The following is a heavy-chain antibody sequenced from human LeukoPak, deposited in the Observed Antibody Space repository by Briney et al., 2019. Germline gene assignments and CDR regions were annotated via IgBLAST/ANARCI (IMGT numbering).Heavy chain of an antibody. V-gene: IGHV3-15*07. D-gene: IGHD4-11*01. CDR3: THYTVTTSFDY. Sequence: PGGSLRLSRAASGFTVSNAWMNWVRQAPGKGLEWVGRIKSKTDGGTTDYAAPVKGRFTISRDDSKNTLFLQMNSLKTEDTAVYYCTHYTVTTSFDYWGQGTLVTVSS. CDR2: IKSKTDGGTT. J-gene: IGHJ4*02. CDR1: GFTVSNAW.